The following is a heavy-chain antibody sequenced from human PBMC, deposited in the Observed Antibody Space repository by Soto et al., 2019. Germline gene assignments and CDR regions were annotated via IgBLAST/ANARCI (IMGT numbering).Heavy chain of an antibody. D-gene: IGHD3-22*01. CDR1: GASITGSDW. V-gene: IGHV4-4*02. CDR3: VRMSVVGYFDY. J-gene: IGHJ4*02. CDR2: IYHSGTT. Sequence: QVHLQESGPGLVKPSGTLSLTCTVSGASITGSDWWSWVRQTPEKGLEWIGEIYHSGTTNYHPSLKRRVTISQDKSKNQFSLNLTSVTAADTAVYSCVRMSVVGYFDYWGRGSLVTVSS.